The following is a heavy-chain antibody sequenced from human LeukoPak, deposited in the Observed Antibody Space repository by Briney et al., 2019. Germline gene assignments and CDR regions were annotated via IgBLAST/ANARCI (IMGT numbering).Heavy chain of an antibody. CDR1: GDSVSSNSAA. D-gene: IGHD3-22*01. Sequence: SQTLSLTCAISGDSVSSNSAAWNWIRQSPSRGLEWLGRTYYRSKWYNDYAVSVKSRITINPDTSKNQFSLQLSSVTAADTAVYYCARLPLNVWYYYDSSGYYYAAGFDYWGQGTLVTVSS. J-gene: IGHJ4*02. CDR3: ARLPLNVWYYYDSSGYYYAAGFDY. V-gene: IGHV6-1*01. CDR2: TYYRSKWYN.